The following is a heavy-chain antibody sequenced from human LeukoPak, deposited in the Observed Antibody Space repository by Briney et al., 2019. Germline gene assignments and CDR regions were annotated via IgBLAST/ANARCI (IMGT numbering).Heavy chain of an antibody. J-gene: IGHJ3*02. CDR2: IYYSGST. CDR1: GGSISSYY. V-gene: IGHV4-59*08. Sequence: KPSETLSLTCTVSGGSISSYYWSWIRQPPGKGLEWIGYIYYSGSTNYNPSLKSRVTISVDTSKNQFSLKLSSVTAADTAVYYCARPSSSPIPLDAFDIWGQGTMVTVSS. CDR3: ARPSSSPIPLDAFDI.